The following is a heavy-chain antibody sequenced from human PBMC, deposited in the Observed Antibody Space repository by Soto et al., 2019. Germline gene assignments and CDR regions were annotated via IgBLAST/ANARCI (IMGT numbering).Heavy chain of an antibody. V-gene: IGHV1-18*01. Sequence: QVQVVQSVAEVKRPGASVKVSCKASGYTFRNYDVAWVRRAPGHGLEWMGWISISKGKTYYQESLQGRVTMTMDTGTTTAYMEVRSLSSDDTAVYYCARKGYIGNVGLDVWGQGTPVTVSS. D-gene: IGHD1-1*01. CDR1: GYTFRNYD. CDR3: ARKGYIGNVGLDV. CDR2: ISISKGKT. J-gene: IGHJ6*02.